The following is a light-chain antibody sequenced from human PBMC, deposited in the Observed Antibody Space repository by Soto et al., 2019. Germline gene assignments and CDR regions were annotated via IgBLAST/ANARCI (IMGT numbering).Light chain of an antibody. V-gene: IGLV8-61*01. Sequence: QTVVTQEPSFSVSPGGTVILTCGLTSGSVSTSYYPSWYQQSPGLAPRTLIYNTTTRSSGVPDRFSGSKSGTSASLAITGLQSEDEAAYYCQSYDSDLSAWVFGGGTKLTVL. CDR2: NTT. CDR1: SGSVSTSYY. J-gene: IGLJ3*02. CDR3: QSYDSDLSAWV.